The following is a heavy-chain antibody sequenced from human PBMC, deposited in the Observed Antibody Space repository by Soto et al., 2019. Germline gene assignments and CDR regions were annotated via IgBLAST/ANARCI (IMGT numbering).Heavy chain of an antibody. D-gene: IGHD2-15*01. J-gene: IGHJ4*01. CDR1: GGSTKNTNYH. CDR3: LGGMAATLDY. V-gene: IGHV4-39*01. Sequence: SETLSLTCSVSGGSTKNTNYHWGWIRQPPGKGLEWIGTLYYRGATDYNPSLKTRVTISVDTSKNLLSLNLSSVTAADTAVYYFLGGMAATLDYWGQGTLVTVSS. CDR2: LYYRGAT.